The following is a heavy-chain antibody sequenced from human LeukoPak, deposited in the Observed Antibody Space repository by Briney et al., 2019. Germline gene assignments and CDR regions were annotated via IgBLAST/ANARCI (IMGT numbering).Heavy chain of an antibody. J-gene: IGHJ6*03. Sequence: GASVKVSCKASGYTFTSYAMNWVRQAPGQGLEWMGWINTNTGNPTYAQGFTGRFVFSLDTSVSTAYLQISSLKAEDTAVYYCARPASYSSSWYSYYYYYMDVWGKGTTVTVSS. V-gene: IGHV7-4-1*02. CDR3: ARPASYSSSWYSYYYYYMDV. D-gene: IGHD6-13*01. CDR2: INTNTGNP. CDR1: GYTFTSYA.